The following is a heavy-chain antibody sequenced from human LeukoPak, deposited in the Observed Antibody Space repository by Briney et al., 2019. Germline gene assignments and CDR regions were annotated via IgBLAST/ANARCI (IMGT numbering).Heavy chain of an antibody. CDR2: INSDGIRT. CDR3: ARGGSGSGYHYYYYYMDV. CDR1: GFTFNSFW. V-gene: IGHV3-74*01. Sequence: GGSLRLSCAASGFTFNSFWMYWVRQVPGKGLLWVARINSDGIRTSHADSVQGRFTISRDNANNTLYLQMNSLRVEDTAVYYCARGGSGSGYHYYYYYMDVWGKGTTVTISS. D-gene: IGHD3-22*01. J-gene: IGHJ6*03.